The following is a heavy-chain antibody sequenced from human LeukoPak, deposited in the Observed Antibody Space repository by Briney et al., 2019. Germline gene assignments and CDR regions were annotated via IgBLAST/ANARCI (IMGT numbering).Heavy chain of an antibody. J-gene: IGHJ4*02. CDR1: GFTSNSYA. CDR2: ISGGGGSR. V-gene: IGHV3-23*01. Sequence: GGSLRLSCAASGFTSNSYAMSWVRQAPGKGLEWVSAISGGGGSRFYTDSVKGRFTISRDNSKNTLYLQMNSLRAEDTAVYYCAKLREWELPDLFDYWGQGTLVTVSS. CDR3: AKLREWELPDLFDY. D-gene: IGHD1-26*01.